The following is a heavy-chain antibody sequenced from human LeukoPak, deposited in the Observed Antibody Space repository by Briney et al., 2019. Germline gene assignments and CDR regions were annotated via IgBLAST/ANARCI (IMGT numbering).Heavy chain of an antibody. CDR1: GFTFNDYA. D-gene: IGHD5-24*01. Sequence: GRSLRLSCAASGFTFNDYAMHWVRQAPGKGLEWVSGISWNSGSIGYADSVKGRFTISRDNAKNSLYLQMNSLRAEDTALYYCAKDIRGMATSFDYWGQGTLVTVSS. CDR3: AKDIRGMATSFDY. J-gene: IGHJ4*02. CDR2: ISWNSGSI. V-gene: IGHV3-9*01.